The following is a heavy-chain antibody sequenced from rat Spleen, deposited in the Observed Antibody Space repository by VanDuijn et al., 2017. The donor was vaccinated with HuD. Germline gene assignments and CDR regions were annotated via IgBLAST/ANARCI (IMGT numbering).Heavy chain of an antibody. CDR3: TRGAKYDGSYYYIGVMDA. Sequence: EVQLVESGGGPVQPGRSLKLSCAASGFTFSDYYMAWVRQAPTKGLEWVASFSYDGGTTYYRDSVKGRFTISRDNAKSTLYLQMNSLRSEDTATYYCTRGAKYDGSYYYIGVMDAWGQGASVTVSS. CDR1: GFTFSDYY. J-gene: IGHJ4*01. V-gene: IGHV5-20*01. D-gene: IGHD1-12*02. CDR2: FSYDGGTT.